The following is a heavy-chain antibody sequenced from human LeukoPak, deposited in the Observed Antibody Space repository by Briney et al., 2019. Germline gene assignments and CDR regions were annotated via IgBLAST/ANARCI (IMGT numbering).Heavy chain of an antibody. CDR3: ARGLSRYSSGWYGFDY. Sequence: SETLSLTCAVYGGSFSGYYWSWIRQPPGKGLEWIGEINHSGSTNYNPSLKSRVTISVDTSKNQFSLKLCSVTAADTAVYYCARGLSRYSSGWYGFDYWGQGTLVTVSS. CDR2: INHSGST. J-gene: IGHJ4*02. V-gene: IGHV4-34*01. D-gene: IGHD6-19*01. CDR1: GGSFSGYY.